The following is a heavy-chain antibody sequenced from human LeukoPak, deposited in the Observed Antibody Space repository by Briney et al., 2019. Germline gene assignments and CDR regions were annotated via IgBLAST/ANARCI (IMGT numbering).Heavy chain of an antibody. J-gene: IGHJ4*02. CDR3: ARKDFSSGSFNY. CDR1: GFPFNVYY. V-gene: IGHV3-11*04. D-gene: IGHD3-22*01. CDR2: IGRSGYPL. Sequence: PGGSLRLSCAVSGFPFNVYYMSWIRQAPGKGLEWISYIGRSGYPLDYADSVKGRFTISRNNANNLLYLDMDSLTAEDTAVYYCARKDFSSGSFNYWGQGSLVTVSS.